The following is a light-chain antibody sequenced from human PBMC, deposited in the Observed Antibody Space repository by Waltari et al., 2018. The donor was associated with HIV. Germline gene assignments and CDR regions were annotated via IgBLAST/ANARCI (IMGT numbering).Light chain of an antibody. J-gene: IGLJ2*01. V-gene: IGLV2-14*03. CDR3: SSYTSSSIVI. CDR2: DVN. Sequence: HSALTQPASVSGSPGQSITIPCPGTSHDVGGYNYVSWYRLHPGEVPKLMIFDVNNRPSGVSNRFSGSKSGNTASLTISGLQVEDEADYYCSSYTSSSIVIFGGGTKVTVL. CDR1: SHDVGGYNY.